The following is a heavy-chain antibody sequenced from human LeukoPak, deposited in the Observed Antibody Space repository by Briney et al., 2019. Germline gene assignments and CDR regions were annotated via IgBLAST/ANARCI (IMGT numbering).Heavy chain of an antibody. CDR3: ASRMYLTVGNSAFDI. J-gene: IGHJ3*02. D-gene: IGHD1/OR15-1a*01. Sequence: PSETLSLTCTVSGGSISSGGYYWSWIRQPPGKGLEWIGYIYHSGSTYYNPSLKSRVAISVDRSKNQFSLKLSSVTAADTAVYYCASRMYLTVGNSAFDIWGQGTMVTVSS. CDR1: GGSISSGGYY. CDR2: IYHSGST. V-gene: IGHV4-30-2*01.